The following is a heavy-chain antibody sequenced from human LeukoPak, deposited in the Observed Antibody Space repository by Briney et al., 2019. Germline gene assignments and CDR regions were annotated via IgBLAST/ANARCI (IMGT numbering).Heavy chain of an antibody. V-gene: IGHV3-48*02. J-gene: IGHJ4*02. CDR1: GFTFSNNY. Sequence: GGSLRLSCAASGFTFSNNYMSWVRQAPGKGLEWVSYISISSSTIYYADSVKGRFTISRDNAQNSLFLQMNSLRDEDTAVYYCARGETAVTSYLHFWGQGTLVTVSS. D-gene: IGHD4-17*01. CDR2: ISISSSTI. CDR3: ARGETAVTSYLHF.